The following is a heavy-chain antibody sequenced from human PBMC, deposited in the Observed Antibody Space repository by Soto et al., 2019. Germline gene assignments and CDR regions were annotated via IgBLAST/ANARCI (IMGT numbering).Heavy chain of an antibody. Sequence: QVQLQQWGAGLLKPSETLSLTCAVYGGSFSGYYWCWIRQPPGKGLEWIGEINHSGSTNYNPSLKSRVTISVDSSKNKFSLKLSSVTAADTAVYYCAREYGDYGVIDYWGEGTLVTVSS. V-gene: IGHV4-34*01. CDR3: AREYGDYGVIDY. CDR2: INHSGST. CDR1: GGSFSGYY. D-gene: IGHD4-17*01. J-gene: IGHJ4*02.